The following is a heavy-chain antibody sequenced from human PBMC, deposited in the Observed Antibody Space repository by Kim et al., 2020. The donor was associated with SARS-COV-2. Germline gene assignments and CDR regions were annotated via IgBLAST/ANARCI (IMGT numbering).Heavy chain of an antibody. D-gene: IGHD6-13*01. CDR1: GFTFSDYY. V-gene: IGHV3-11*01. CDR2: ISSSGSTI. J-gene: IGHJ6*02. Sequence: GGSLRLSCAASGFTFSDYYMSWIRQAPGKGLEWVSYISSSGSTIYYADSVKGRFTISRDNAKNSLYLQMNSLRAEDTAVYYCARDRQGLGAAGVFLDDMDVWGQGTTVTVSS. CDR3: ARDRQGLGAAGVFLDDMDV.